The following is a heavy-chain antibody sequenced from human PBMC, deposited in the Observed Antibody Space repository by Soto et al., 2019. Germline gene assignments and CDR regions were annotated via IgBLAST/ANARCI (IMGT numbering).Heavy chain of an antibody. CDR2: IIPIFGTA. Sequence: SVKVSCKASGGTFSSYTISWVRQAPGQGLEWMGGIIPIFGTANYAQKFQGRVTITADESTTTAYMELSSLRSEDTAVYYCARPTRFYYDSSGQSAWFDPWGQGTLVTVSS. J-gene: IGHJ5*02. CDR3: ARPTRFYYDSSGQSAWFDP. CDR1: GGTFSSYT. V-gene: IGHV1-69*13. D-gene: IGHD3-22*01.